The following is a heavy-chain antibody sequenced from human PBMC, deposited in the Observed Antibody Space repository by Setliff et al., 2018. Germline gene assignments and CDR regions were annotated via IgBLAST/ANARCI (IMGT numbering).Heavy chain of an antibody. CDR3: ARHEFVGGYYGSVTYRHFDY. V-gene: IGHV4-39*01. CDR2: IYYTGTA. J-gene: IGHJ4*02. CDR1: GDSISSTSYQ. D-gene: IGHD3-10*01. Sequence: NPSETLSLTCTVSGDSISSTSYQWGWVRQPPGKGLEWIGSIYYTGTAYYNPSLKSRVTISVDTSKNQFSLQVTSLAATDTALYFCARHEFVGGYYGSVTYRHFDYWGQGILVTVS.